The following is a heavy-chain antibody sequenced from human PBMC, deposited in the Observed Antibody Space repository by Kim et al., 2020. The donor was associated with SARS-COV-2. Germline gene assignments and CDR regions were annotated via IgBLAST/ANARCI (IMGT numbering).Heavy chain of an antibody. J-gene: IGHJ4*02. CDR1: GFTFSRYA. V-gene: IGHV3-23*01. CDR3: TRENRYYYGSGNYDE. CDR2: ISVSGGGP. Sequence: GGSLRLSCAASGFTFSRYAMSWVRQAPGKGLEWVSGISVSGGGPYYADSVKGRFTISRDNSKDTLYLQMKSLRAEDTALYYCTRENRYYYGSGNYDEWGQGTLVTVSS. D-gene: IGHD3-10*01.